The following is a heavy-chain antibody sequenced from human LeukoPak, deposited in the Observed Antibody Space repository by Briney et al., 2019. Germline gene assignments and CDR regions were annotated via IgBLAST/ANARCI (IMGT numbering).Heavy chain of an antibody. Sequence: ASVTVSLKGSGYSFTSYGISWVRPAPGQGLAWVGWISAYNGNTNNAYKLQGRVTMTTVTSTSTAYMELRSLRSDNTAVYYCARVLAVAGTSAAFDIWGQGTMVTVSS. D-gene: IGHD6-19*01. V-gene: IGHV1-18*01. CDR2: ISAYNGNT. CDR3: ARVLAVAGTSAAFDI. CDR1: GYSFTSYG. J-gene: IGHJ3*02.